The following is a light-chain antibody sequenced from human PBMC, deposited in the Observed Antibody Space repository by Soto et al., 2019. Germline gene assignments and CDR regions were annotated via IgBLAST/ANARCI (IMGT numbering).Light chain of an antibody. J-gene: IGLJ1*01. CDR3: SSYTSDSSYV. CDR1: SSDVGLYDY. V-gene: IGLV2-14*01. Sequence: LTQPASVSGSPGQSITISCTGTSSDVGLYDYVSWYQQHPGKAPQLMVYAVSNRPSGVSNRFSASKSGNTASLFISGLQAEDEADYYCSSYTSDSSYVFGSGTKVTVL. CDR2: AVS.